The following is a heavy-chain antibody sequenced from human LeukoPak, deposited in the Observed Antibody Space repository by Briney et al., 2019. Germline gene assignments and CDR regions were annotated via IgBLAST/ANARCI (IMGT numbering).Heavy chain of an antibody. J-gene: IGHJ4*02. CDR3: ARAQGSYYYDSSGSFDY. CDR1: GYTFTGYY. Sequence: SVKVSCKASGYTFTGYYMHWVRQAPGQGLEWMGGIIPIFGTANYAQKFQGRVTITADESTSTAYMELSSLRSEDTAVYYCARAQGSYYYDSSGSFDYWGQGTLVTVSS. CDR2: IIPIFGTA. D-gene: IGHD3-22*01. V-gene: IGHV1-69*13.